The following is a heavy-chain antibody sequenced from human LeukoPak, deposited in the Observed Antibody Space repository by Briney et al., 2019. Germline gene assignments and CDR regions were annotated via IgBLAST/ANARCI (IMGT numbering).Heavy chain of an antibody. CDR1: GFTFSSYA. Sequence: GRSLRLSCAASGFTFSSYAMHWVRQAPGKGLEWVAVIWYDGSNKYYADSVKGRFTISRDNSKKTLYLQMNSLRAEDTAVYYCARDSRGYGDYVGALYYFDYWGQGTLATVSS. V-gene: IGHV3-33*01. D-gene: IGHD4-17*01. CDR2: IWYDGSNK. CDR3: ARDSRGYGDYVGALYYFDY. J-gene: IGHJ4*02.